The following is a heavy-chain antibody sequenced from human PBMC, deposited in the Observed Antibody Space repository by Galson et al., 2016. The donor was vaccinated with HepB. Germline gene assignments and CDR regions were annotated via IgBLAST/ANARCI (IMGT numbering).Heavy chain of an antibody. D-gene: IGHD2-15*01. CDR3: VRESGCSGGTCHSDRYFQH. Sequence: SLRLSCAVSGFTFSSYAMSWVRQAPGKGLEWVSLISGGGGSTYYADSVKGRFTISRDSSKKTLFLQMNSLRAEDTAVYYCVRESGCSGGTCHSDRYFQHWGQGTLVTVSP. J-gene: IGHJ1*01. CDR2: ISGGGGST. V-gene: IGHV3-23*01. CDR1: GFTFSSYA.